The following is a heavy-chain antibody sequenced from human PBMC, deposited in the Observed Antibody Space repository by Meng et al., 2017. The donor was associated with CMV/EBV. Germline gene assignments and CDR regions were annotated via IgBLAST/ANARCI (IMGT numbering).Heavy chain of an antibody. D-gene: IGHD6-6*01. V-gene: IGHV4-39*01. CDR2: IYYSGST. J-gene: IGHJ4*02. Sequence: GSLRLSCTVSGGSISSSSYYWGWIRQPPGKGLEWIGSIYYSGSTYYNPSLKSRVTISVDTSKNQFSLKLSSVTAADTAVYYCARGLAARPWDYWGQGTLVTVSS. CDR1: GGSISSSSYY. CDR3: ARGLAARPWDY.